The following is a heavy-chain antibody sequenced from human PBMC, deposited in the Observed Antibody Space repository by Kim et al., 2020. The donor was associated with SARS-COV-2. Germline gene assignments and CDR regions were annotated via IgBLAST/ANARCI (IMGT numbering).Heavy chain of an antibody. Sequence: GGSLRLSCAASGFTFSDYYMSWIRQAPGKGLEWVSYISSSGSTIYYADSVKGRFTISRDNAKNPLYLQMNSLRAEDPAVYYCARRHYDILTGYPEERGTYYYYGMDVWGQGSKVTVSS. D-gene: IGHD3-9*01. CDR2: ISSSGSTI. V-gene: IGHV3-11*04. J-gene: IGHJ6*02. CDR3: ARRHYDILTGYPEERGTYYYYGMDV. CDR1: GFTFSDYY.